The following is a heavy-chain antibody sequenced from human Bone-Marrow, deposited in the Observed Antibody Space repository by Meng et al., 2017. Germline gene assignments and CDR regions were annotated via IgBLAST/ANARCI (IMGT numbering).Heavy chain of an antibody. J-gene: IGHJ5*02. V-gene: IGHV4-39*01. D-gene: IGHD6-19*01. Sequence: QPQLQESGPGLVRPSEALSLTCSVSGGAIITSGYYWGWIRQPPGKGLEWIGCIGHSGFTYYTPSLKSRVTVSIDTSRNQFSLWLTSVTAADTAVYYCVRSSAWVRTGFDPWGQGTLVTVSS. CDR1: GGAIITSGYY. CDR3: VRSSAWVRTGFDP. CDR2: IGHSGFT.